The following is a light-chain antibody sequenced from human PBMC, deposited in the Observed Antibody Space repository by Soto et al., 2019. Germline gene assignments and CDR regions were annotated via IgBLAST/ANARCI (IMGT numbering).Light chain of an antibody. CDR2: GAS. CDR1: QIISSF. CDR3: QQSYSTPYT. J-gene: IGKJ2*01. V-gene: IGKV1-39*01. Sequence: DIQMTQSPSSLSASVGDRVTITCRASQIISSFLNWYQQEPGKAPKLLIYGASSLQRGLPSRFSGGGSGTDFTLTIGSPPPEDFAAYYCQQSYSTPYTFGQGNELEIK.